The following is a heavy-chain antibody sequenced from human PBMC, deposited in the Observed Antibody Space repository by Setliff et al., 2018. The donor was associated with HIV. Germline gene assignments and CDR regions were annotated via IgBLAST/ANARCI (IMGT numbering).Heavy chain of an antibody. CDR1: GGSISSDTYH. D-gene: IGHD3-3*01. V-gene: IGHV4-61*10. CDR3: APGEGVASTYYHD. Sequence: SETLSLTCTVSGGSISSDTYHYSWIRQPAGKGLEWIGQTYSSGSTKCNPSLKSRVTISVDTSKNQFSLKLSSVTAADTAVYYCAPGEGVASTYYHDWGQGTQVTVSS. CDR2: TYSSGST. J-gene: IGHJ4*01.